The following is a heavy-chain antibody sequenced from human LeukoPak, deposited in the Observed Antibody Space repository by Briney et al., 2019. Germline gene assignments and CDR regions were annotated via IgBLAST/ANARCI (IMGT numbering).Heavy chain of an antibody. J-gene: IGHJ6*03. V-gene: IGHV3-30*02. CDR3: AKDGGYCSSTSCYTYYYYYYMDV. D-gene: IGHD2-2*02. CDR2: IRYDGSNK. Sequence: GGSLRLSCAASGFTFSSYGMHWVRQAPGKGPEWVAFIRYDGSNKYYADSAKGRFTISRDNSKNTLYLQMSSLRAEDTAVYYCAKDGGYCSSTSCYTYYYYYYMDVWGKGTTVTVSS. CDR1: GFTFSSYG.